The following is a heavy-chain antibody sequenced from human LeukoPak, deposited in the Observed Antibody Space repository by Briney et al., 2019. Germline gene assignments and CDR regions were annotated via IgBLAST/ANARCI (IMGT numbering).Heavy chain of an antibody. V-gene: IGHV3-30-3*01. D-gene: IGHD3-3*01. CDR3: ARDEWSPLSAFDI. CDR2: ISYDGSNK. CDR1: GFTFSSYA. Sequence: LRLSCAASGFTFSSYAMHWVRQAPGKGLEWVAVISYDGSNKYYADSVKGRFTISRDNSKNTLYLQMNSLRAEDTAVYYCARDEWSPLSAFDIWGQGTMVTVSS. J-gene: IGHJ3*02.